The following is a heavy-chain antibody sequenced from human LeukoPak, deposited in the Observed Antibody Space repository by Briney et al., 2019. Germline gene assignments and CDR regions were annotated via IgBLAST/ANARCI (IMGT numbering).Heavy chain of an antibody. CDR3: ARGQPLRTYSSGPLFSR. Sequence: GASVKVSCKASGYTFTGYYMHWVRQAPGQGLEWTGWINPNSGGTNYAQKFQGRVTMTRDTSISTAYMELSRLRSDDTAVYYCARGQPLRTYSSGPLFSRWGQGTLVTVSS. CDR2: INPNSGGT. V-gene: IGHV1-2*02. D-gene: IGHD6-19*01. J-gene: IGHJ4*02. CDR1: GYTFTGYY.